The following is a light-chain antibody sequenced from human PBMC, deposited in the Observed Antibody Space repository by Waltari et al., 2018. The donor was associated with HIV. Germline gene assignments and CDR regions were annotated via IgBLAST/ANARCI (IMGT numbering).Light chain of an antibody. CDR2: GNS. CDR1: SSNIGAGYD. Sequence: QSVLTQPPSVSGAPGQRVTISCTGSSSNIGAGYDVHWYQQLPGTAPKLLIYGNSNRPSGVPDGFSGSKSGTSASLAITGLQAADEADYYCQSYDSSLTTWVFGGGTKLTVL. V-gene: IGLV1-40*01. CDR3: QSYDSSLTTWV. J-gene: IGLJ3*02.